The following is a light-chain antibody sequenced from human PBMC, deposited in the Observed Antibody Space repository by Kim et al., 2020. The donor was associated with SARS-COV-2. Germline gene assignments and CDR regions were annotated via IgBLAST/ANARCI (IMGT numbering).Light chain of an antibody. CDR3: LLSYSGARV. Sequence: PGGTVTLTWGSSTGAVTSGHYPYWFQQNPGQAPRTLIYHTSNKQSWTPARFSGSLVGGKAALTLSGAQPEDEAEYYCLLSYSGARVFGGGTKLTVL. J-gene: IGLJ3*02. CDR1: TGAVTSGHY. V-gene: IGLV7-46*01. CDR2: HTS.